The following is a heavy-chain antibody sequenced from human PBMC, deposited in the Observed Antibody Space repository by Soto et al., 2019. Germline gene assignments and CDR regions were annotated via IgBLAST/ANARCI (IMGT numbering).Heavy chain of an antibody. D-gene: IGHD5-18*01. CDR3: ARDLSRIQLWSDGGSFGY. Sequence: QVQLVQSGAEVKKPGASVKVSCKASGYTFTSYYLHWVRQAPGQGLEWMGIINPSAGSTSYAQKFQGRVTVTRDTSTSTVYMELSRLRSDDTAMYYCARDLSRIQLWSDGGSFGYWGQGTLVTVSS. CDR2: INPSAGST. CDR1: GYTFTSYY. V-gene: IGHV1-46*01. J-gene: IGHJ4*02.